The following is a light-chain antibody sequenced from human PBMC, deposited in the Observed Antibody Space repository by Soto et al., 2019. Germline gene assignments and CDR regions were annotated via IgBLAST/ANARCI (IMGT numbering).Light chain of an antibody. J-gene: IGKJ5*01. CDR1: QSLNNN. V-gene: IGKV3D-11*02. Sequence: TQSPTTLSVSPGERATLSCRASQSLNNNLAWYQQTPGQAPRLLIYDAFNRATGVPARFRGSGSGTDFTLTISSLEPDDFAVYYCQQRSNWQITFGQGGRPEIK. CDR2: DAF. CDR3: QQRSNWQIT.